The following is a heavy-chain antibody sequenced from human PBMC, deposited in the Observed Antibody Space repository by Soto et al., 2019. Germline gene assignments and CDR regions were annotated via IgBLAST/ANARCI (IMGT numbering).Heavy chain of an antibody. CDR1: GYTFTSYY. J-gene: IGHJ4*02. V-gene: IGHV1-46*03. CDR3: GRATDRSIVVVPAPPPEYSSPSVGY. CDR2: INPSGGST. D-gene: IGHD2-2*01. Sequence: ASVKVSCKASGYTFTSYYMHWVRQAPGQGLEWMGIINPSGGSTSYAQKFQGRVTMTRDTSTSTVYMELSSLRSEDPAVYYCGRATDRSIVVVPAPPPEYSSPSVGYWGQEPLVTVS.